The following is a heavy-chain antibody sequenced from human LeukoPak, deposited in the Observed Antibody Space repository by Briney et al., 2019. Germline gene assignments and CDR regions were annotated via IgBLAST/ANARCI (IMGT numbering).Heavy chain of an antibody. CDR1: GFTLSSYW. D-gene: IGHD4/OR15-4a*01. J-gene: IGHJ4*02. Sequence: GGSLRLSCAASGFTLSSYWMTWVRQAPGKGLEWVANIGHHGSEKYYVDSVKGRFTISRDNAKNSLYLQMNSLRAEDTAVYYCARGPFVVLNVPAYWGQGTLAPVSS. V-gene: IGHV3-7*01. CDR2: IGHHGSEK. CDR3: ARGPFVVLNVPAY.